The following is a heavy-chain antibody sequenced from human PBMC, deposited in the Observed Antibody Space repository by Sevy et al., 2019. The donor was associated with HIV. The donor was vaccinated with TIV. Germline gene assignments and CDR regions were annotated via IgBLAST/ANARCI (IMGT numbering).Heavy chain of an antibody. CDR1: GYTFTGYY. V-gene: IGHV1-2*02. J-gene: IGHJ4*02. CDR3: ARLIWFGEIYFDY. Sequence: ASVKVSCKASGYTFTGYYMHWVRQAPGQGLEWMGWINPNSGGTNYAQKFQGRVTMTRDTSISTAYMELSRLRSDDTAVYYCARLIWFGEIYFDYWGQGTLVTVSS. CDR2: INPNSGGT. D-gene: IGHD3-10*01.